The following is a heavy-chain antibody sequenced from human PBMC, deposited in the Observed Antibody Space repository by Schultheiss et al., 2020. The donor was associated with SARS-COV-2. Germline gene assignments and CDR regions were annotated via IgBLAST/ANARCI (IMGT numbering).Heavy chain of an antibody. CDR3: ARVMEQLAFGGMDV. CDR1: GFTFSSYG. V-gene: IGHV3-33*01. D-gene: IGHD1-26*01. CDR2: IWYDGSNK. J-gene: IGHJ6*02. Sequence: GGSLRLSCAASGFTFSSYGMHWVRQAPGKGLEWVAVIWYDGSNKYYADSVKGRFTISRDNSKNTLYLQMKSLRAEDTAVYYCARVMEQLAFGGMDVWGQGTTVTVSS.